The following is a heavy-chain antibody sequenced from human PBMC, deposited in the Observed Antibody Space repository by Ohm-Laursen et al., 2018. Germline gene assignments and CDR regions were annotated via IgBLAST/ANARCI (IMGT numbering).Heavy chain of an antibody. CDR1: GGSFSGYY. J-gene: IGHJ4*02. D-gene: IGHD4-23*01. CDR2: INHSRST. Sequence: SDTLSLTCVVYGGSFSGYYWNWIRQPPGKGLEWIGEINHSRSTKYNSSFKSRVTISVDTSKNQFSLNLSSVTAADTAVYYCARHRREEHGGGGYDYWGQGTLVTVSS. CDR3: ARHRREEHGGGGYDY. V-gene: IGHV4-34*01.